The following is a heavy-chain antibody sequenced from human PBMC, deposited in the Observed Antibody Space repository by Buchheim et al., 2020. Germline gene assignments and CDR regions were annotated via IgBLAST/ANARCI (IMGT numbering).Heavy chain of an antibody. CDR1: GGSISGYN. J-gene: IGHJ4*02. D-gene: IGHD4-17*01. Sequence: QVQLQESGPGLVKPSETLSLTCTVSGGSISGYNWNWIRQPPGKGLEWIGFINYSGRTNSNPSLRSRVSISVDTSKNQFSLKLTSVTAADKAVYYCARTGGDHQGGDYWGQGTL. CDR3: ARTGGDHQGGDY. CDR2: INYSGRT. V-gene: IGHV4-59*12.